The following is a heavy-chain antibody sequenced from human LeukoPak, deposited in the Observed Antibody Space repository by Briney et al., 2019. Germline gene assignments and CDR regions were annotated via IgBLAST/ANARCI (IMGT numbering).Heavy chain of an antibody. V-gene: IGHV3-9*01. J-gene: IGHJ3*02. CDR1: GFTFDDYA. D-gene: IGHD4-17*01. Sequence: GRSLRLSCAASGFTFDDYAMHWVRQAPGKGLEWVSGISWNSGSIGYADSVKGRFTISRDNAKNSLYLQMNSLRAEDTALYYCAKATLTTMAFDIWGQGTMVTVSS. CDR3: AKATLTTMAFDI. CDR2: ISWNSGSI.